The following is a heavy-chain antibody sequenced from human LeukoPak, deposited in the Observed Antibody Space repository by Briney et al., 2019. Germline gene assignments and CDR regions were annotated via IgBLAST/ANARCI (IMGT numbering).Heavy chain of an antibody. V-gene: IGHV4-31*03. J-gene: IGHJ3*02. CDR1: GGSISSGDYF. Sequence: PSQTLSLTCTVSGGSISSGDYFWSWIRQHPGKGLEWIGYIYYSGSTYYNPSLKSRVTISVDTSKNQFSLKLSSVTAADTAVYYCARARAYYYDSSGFHAFDIWGQGTMVTVSS. CDR2: IYYSGST. D-gene: IGHD3-22*01. CDR3: ARARAYYYDSSGFHAFDI.